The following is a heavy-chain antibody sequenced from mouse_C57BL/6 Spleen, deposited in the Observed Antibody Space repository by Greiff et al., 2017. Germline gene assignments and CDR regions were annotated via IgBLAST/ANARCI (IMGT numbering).Heavy chain of an antibody. D-gene: IGHD1-1*01. CDR2: IYPGDGDT. CDR1: GYAFSSSW. Sequence: QVQLQQSGPELVKPGASVKISCKASGYAFSSSWMNWVKQRPGKGLEWIGRIYPGDGDTNYNGKFKGKATLTADKSSSTAYMQLSSLTSEDSAVYFCASGDYYGSSPWGQGTSVTVSS. V-gene: IGHV1-82*01. J-gene: IGHJ4*01. CDR3: ASGDYYGSSP.